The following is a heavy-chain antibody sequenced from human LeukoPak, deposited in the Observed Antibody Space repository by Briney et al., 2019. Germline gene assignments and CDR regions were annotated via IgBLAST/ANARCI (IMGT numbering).Heavy chain of an antibody. J-gene: IGHJ4*02. CDR3: ARAVGGGYEDY. CDR2: ISSSGSTI. CDR1: GFTFSSYE. Sequence: QSGGSLRLSCAASGFTFSSYEMNWVRQAPGKGLEWVSYISSSGSTIYYADSVKGRFTISRDNAKNSLYLQMNSLRAEDTAVYYCARAVGGGYEDYWGQGTLVIVSS. V-gene: IGHV3-48*03. D-gene: IGHD5-12*01.